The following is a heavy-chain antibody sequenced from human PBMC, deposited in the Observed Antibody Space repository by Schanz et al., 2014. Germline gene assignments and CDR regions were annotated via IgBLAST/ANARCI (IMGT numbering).Heavy chain of an antibody. Sequence: EVQLVESGGGLVRPGDSLRLSCAASGFTFSSYNINWVRQAPGKGLEWVSAISGNGGSTYYADSVRGRFTISRDDSKNTLYLQMNSLRPEDTAVYYCAKEDRNHNSDYVYWGQGTLVTVSS. CDR3: AKEDRNHNSDYVY. CDR1: GFTFSSYN. V-gene: IGHV3-23*04. D-gene: IGHD3-22*01. CDR2: ISGNGGST. J-gene: IGHJ4*02.